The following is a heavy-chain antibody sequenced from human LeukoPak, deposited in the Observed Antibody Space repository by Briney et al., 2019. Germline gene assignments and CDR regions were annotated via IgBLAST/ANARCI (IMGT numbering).Heavy chain of an antibody. V-gene: IGHV3-30-3*01. J-gene: IGHJ3*02. D-gene: IGHD1-26*01. Sequence: GGSLRLSCAASGFTFSSYAMHWVRQAPGKGLEWVAVISYDGSNKYYADSVKGRFTISRDNSKSTLYLQMNSLRAEDTAVYYCATIVGATEHAFDIWGQGTMVTVSS. CDR2: ISYDGSNK. CDR1: GFTFSSYA. CDR3: ATIVGATEHAFDI.